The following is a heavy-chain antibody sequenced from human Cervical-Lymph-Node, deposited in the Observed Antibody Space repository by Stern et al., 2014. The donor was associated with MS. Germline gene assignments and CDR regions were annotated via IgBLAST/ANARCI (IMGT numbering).Heavy chain of an antibody. CDR1: GFTFSHYG. Sequence: VQLVESGGGVVQPGKSLRLSCAASGFTFSHYGLHWVRQAPGKGLEWVALATYDGSGQYYADSVKGGVTVSRDNSKNTVVLQMNGLRREDTAVYFWARDRGLTHYFYGMDVWGQGTTVTVSS. V-gene: IGHV3-30*03. CDR3: ARDRGLTHYFYGMDV. CDR2: ATYDGSGQ. J-gene: IGHJ6*02. D-gene: IGHD3-10*01.